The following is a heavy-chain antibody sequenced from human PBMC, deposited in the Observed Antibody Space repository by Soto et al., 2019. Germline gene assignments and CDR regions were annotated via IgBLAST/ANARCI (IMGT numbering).Heavy chain of an antibody. Sequence: GGSLRLSCAASGFSFSAYGIHWVRQAPGKGLEWVAVISHDGSNTNYADSVKGRFTFSRDNSKDTVYLQMNSLRDEDTAVYYCARSPGSGYTYGSDYWGQGTLVTVSS. J-gene: IGHJ4*02. CDR3: ARSPGSGYTYGSDY. V-gene: IGHV3-30*03. CDR1: GFSFSAYG. CDR2: ISHDGSNT. D-gene: IGHD5-18*01.